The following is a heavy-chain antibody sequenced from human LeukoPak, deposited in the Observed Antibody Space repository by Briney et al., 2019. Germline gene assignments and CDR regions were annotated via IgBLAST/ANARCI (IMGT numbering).Heavy chain of an antibody. Sequence: GGSLRLSCAASGFTFSSYAMSWVRQAPGKGLEWVSVIYSGGSTYYADSVKGRFTISRHNSKNTLYLQMNSLRAEDTAVYYCARDQVPAARDPYYYYGMDVRGQGTTVTVSS. CDR3: ARDQVPAARDPYYYYGMDV. CDR2: IYSGGST. V-gene: IGHV3-53*04. D-gene: IGHD2-2*01. J-gene: IGHJ6*02. CDR1: GFTFSSYA.